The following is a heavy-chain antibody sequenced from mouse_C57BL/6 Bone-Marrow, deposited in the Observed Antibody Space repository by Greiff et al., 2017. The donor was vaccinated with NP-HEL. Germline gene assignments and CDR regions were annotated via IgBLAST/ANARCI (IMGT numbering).Heavy chain of an antibody. D-gene: IGHD2-4*01. V-gene: IGHV5-6*01. CDR3: ASPYDYDVAWFAY. CDR1: GFTFSSYG. J-gene: IGHJ3*01. Sequence: EVQVVESGGDLVKPGGSLKLSCAASGFTFSSYGMSWVRQTPDKRLEWVATISSGGSYTYYPDSVKGRLTISRDNGKNTLYLQMSSLKSEDTAMYYWASPYDYDVAWFAYWGQGTLVTVSA. CDR2: ISSGGSYT.